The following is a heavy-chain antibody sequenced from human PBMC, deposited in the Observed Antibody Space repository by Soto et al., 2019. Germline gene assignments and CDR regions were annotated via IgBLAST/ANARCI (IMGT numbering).Heavy chain of an antibody. CDR3: TTDRAVVVKYYYYGMDV. J-gene: IGHJ6*02. V-gene: IGHV3-15*01. D-gene: IGHD2-21*01. CDR1: GFTFSNAW. CDR2: IKSKTDGGTT. Sequence: SGGSLRLSCAASGFTFSNAWMSWVRQAPGKGLEWVGRIKSKTDGGTTDYAAPVKGRFTISRDDSKNTLYLQMNSLKTEDTAVYYCTTDRAVVVKYYYYGMDVWGQGTTVTVSS.